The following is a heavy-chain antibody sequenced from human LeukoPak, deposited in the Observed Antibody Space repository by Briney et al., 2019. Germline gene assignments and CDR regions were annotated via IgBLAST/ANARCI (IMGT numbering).Heavy chain of an antibody. CDR3: ARNQRYFDY. CDR2: IWYDGSNK. J-gene: IGHJ4*02. V-gene: IGHV3-33*01. D-gene: IGHD1-14*01. Sequence: RSLRLSCAASGFTFSSYGMHWVRQAPGKGLEWVAVIWYDGSNKFYADSVKGRFTIFRDNSKNTLYLQMNSLRAEDTAVYYCARNQRYFDYWGQGTLVTVSS. CDR1: GFTFSSYG.